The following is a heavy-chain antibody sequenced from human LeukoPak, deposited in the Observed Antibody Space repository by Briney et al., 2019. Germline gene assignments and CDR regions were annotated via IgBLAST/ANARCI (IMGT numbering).Heavy chain of an antibody. CDR1: GGSISSYY. D-gene: IGHD6-13*01. J-gene: IGHJ6*03. V-gene: IGHV4-4*09. Sequence: PSETLSLTCTVSGGSISSYYWSWIRQPPGKGLEWIGYIYTSGSTNYNPSLKSRVTISVDTSKNQFSLKLSSVTAADTAVYYCARHQRGGGYSSRWYTYYYYMDVWGKGTTVTVSS. CDR2: IYTSGST. CDR3: ARHQRGGGYSSRWYTYYYYMDV.